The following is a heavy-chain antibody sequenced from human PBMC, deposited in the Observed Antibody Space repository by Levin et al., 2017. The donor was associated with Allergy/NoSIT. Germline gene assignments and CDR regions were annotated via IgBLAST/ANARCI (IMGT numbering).Heavy chain of an antibody. CDR2: ISSSSSYI. CDR1: GFTFSSYS. Sequence: GGSLRLSCAASGFTFSSYSMNWVRQAPGKGLEWVSSISSSSSYIYYADSVKGRFTISRDNAKNSLYLQMNSLRAEDTAVYYCASSIIVVVPGDYWGQGTLVTVSS. CDR3: ASSIIVVVPGDY. D-gene: IGHD2-2*01. V-gene: IGHV3-21*01. J-gene: IGHJ4*02.